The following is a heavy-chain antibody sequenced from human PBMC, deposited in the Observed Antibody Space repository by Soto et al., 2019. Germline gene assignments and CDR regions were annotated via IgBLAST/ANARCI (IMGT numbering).Heavy chain of an antibody. D-gene: IGHD1-1*01. CDR3: ARHRIEVVWRGFEF. CDR2: SSDNGGT. CDR1: ADSSTSSNSY. V-gene: IGHV4-39*01. Sequence: PSETRSLTCTLSADSSTSSNSYWGWHRQPRRKGLQWIGSSSDNGGTFYNTSLKGRGAVSVDTSKNQSSLQVTSVTAADTAFYYCARHRIEVVWRGFEFWGQGSPVTVSS. J-gene: IGHJ4*02.